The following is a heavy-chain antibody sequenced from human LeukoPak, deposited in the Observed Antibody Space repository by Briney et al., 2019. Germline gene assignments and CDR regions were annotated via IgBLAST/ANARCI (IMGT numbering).Heavy chain of an antibody. V-gene: IGHV3-72*01. Sequence: GGSLSLSCAASGFTFSDHYMDWVSQAPGKGLEWVGRTRNKANSYTTEYAASVKGRFTISRDDSKNSLYLQMNSLKTEDTAVYYCARVNYDILTGYYLFDYWGQGTLVTVSS. CDR3: ARVNYDILTGYYLFDY. CDR1: GFTFSDHY. CDR2: TRNKANSYTT. D-gene: IGHD3-9*01. J-gene: IGHJ4*02.